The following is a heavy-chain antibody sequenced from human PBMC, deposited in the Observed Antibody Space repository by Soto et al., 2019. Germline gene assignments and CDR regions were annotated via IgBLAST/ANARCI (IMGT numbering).Heavy chain of an antibody. CDR1: GFTFSSYA. CDR3: ARDAGYYYDSSGYYSNTGMDV. Sequence: PGGSLRLSCAASGFTFSSYAMHWVRQAPGKGLEWVAVISYDGSNKYYADSVKGRFTISRDNSKNTLYLQMNSLRAEDTAVYYCARDAGYYYDSSGYYSNTGMDVWGQGTTVNVSS. J-gene: IGHJ6*02. CDR2: ISYDGSNK. V-gene: IGHV3-30-3*01. D-gene: IGHD3-22*01.